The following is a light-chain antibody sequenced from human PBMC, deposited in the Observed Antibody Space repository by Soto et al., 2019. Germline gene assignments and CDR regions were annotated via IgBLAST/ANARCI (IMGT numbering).Light chain of an antibody. CDR3: LQDYNYPWT. J-gene: IGKJ1*01. CDR1: QGIRND. CDR2: AAS. Sequence: AIQMTQSPSSLSASVGDRVTITCRASQGIRNDLGWYQQKPGKAPKLLIFAASTLKTEVPSRFSGSGSGTDFTLTISSLQPDDFATYYCLQDYNYPWTFGQGTKVEIE. V-gene: IGKV1-6*01.